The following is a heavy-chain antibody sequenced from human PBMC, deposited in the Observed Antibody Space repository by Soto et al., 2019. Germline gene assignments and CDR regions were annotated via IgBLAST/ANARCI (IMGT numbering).Heavy chain of an antibody. V-gene: IGHV4-31*03. CDR3: ATYCSGGSCYLDY. CDR2: IFYSGST. CDR1: GGSISSGGYY. Sequence: SETLSLTCTVSGGSISSGGYYWSWIRQHPGEGLEWIGYIFYSGSTYYNPSLKSRVTISVDTSKNQFSLKLSSVTAADTAVYYCATYCSGGSCYLDYWGQGTLVTVSS. D-gene: IGHD2-15*01. J-gene: IGHJ4*02.